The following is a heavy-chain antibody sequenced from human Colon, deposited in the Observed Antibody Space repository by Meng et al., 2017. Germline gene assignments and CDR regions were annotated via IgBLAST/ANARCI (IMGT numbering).Heavy chain of an antibody. Sequence: QVHLQESGPGLVKPSETLSLTCSVSGGSISSYYWSWIRQPPGKGLEWIGYIYYSGSTYYSPSLKSRVTISVDTSKNQLSLKLSSMTAADTAVYYCARYVFDSSSLYSNWFDPWGQGTLVTVSS. CDR3: ARYVFDSSSLYSNWFDP. CDR2: IYYSGST. V-gene: IGHV4-59*12. CDR1: GGSISSYY. J-gene: IGHJ5*02. D-gene: IGHD3-22*01.